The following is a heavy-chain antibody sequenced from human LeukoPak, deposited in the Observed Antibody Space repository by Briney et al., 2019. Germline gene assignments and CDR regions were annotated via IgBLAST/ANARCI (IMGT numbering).Heavy chain of an antibody. CDR3: ARDRGAAASYYYMDV. V-gene: IGHV1-2*02. CDR2: INPNSGGT. CDR1: GYTFNSYY. D-gene: IGHD6-13*01. Sequence: ASVKVSCKASGYTFNSYYMHWVRQAPGQGLEWMGWINPNSGGTNYAQKFQGRVTMTRDTSISTAYMELSRLRSDDTAVYYCARDRGAAASYYYMDVWGKGTTVTVSS. J-gene: IGHJ6*03.